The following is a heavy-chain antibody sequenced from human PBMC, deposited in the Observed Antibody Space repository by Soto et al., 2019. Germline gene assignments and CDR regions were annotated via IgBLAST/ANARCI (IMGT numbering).Heavy chain of an antibody. CDR3: AGGNSSGWYVPGAFDY. J-gene: IGHJ4*02. V-gene: IGHV1-18*01. CDR2: ISAYNGNT. D-gene: IGHD6-19*01. CDR1: GYTFTSYG. Sequence: ASVKVSCKASGYTFTSYGISWVRQAPGQGLEWMGWISAYNGNTNYAQKLQGRVTMTTDTSTSTAYMELRSLRSDDTAVYYCAGGNSSGWYVPGAFDYWGQGTLVTVSS.